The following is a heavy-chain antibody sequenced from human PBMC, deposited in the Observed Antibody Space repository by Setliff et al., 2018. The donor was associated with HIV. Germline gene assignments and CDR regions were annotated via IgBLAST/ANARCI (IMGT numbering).Heavy chain of an antibody. D-gene: IGHD3-22*01. CDR3: ATRAYDSRGYLRSRVSGAAFDI. J-gene: IGHJ3*02. V-gene: IGHV1-24*01. CDR1: GYTLTELS. Sequence: ASVKVSCKVPGYTLTELSIHWVRQAPGKGLEWMGGFDPQYDKTFYAQKFQGRVTMSEDTSTDTAYMELSSRRSEDTAVYYCATRAYDSRGYLRSRVSGAAFDIWGQGTMVTVSS. CDR2: FDPQYDKT.